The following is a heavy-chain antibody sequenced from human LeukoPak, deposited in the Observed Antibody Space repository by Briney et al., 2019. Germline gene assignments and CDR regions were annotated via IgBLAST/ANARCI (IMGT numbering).Heavy chain of an antibody. V-gene: IGHV3-30-3*01. CDR3: ARGAVVGEGLYDFWSGYYLVPFDY. CDR1: GFTFSSYA. J-gene: IGHJ4*02. Sequence: PGGSLRLSCAASGFTFSSYAMHWVRQAPGKGLEWVAVISYDGSNKYYADSVKGRFTISRDNSKNTLYLQMNSLRAEDTAVYYCARGAVVGEGLYDFWSGYYLVPFDYWGQGTLVTVSS. D-gene: IGHD3-3*01. CDR2: ISYDGSNK.